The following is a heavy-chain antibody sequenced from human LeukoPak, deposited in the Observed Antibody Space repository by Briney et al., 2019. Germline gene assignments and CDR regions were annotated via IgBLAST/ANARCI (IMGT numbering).Heavy chain of an antibody. J-gene: IGHJ4*02. V-gene: IGHV3-21*01. CDR3: ASSPLYSSSWYGWDY. D-gene: IGHD6-13*01. CDR1: GFTFSSYS. CDR2: ISSSSSYI. Sequence: GVSLRLSCAASGFTFSSYSMNWVRQAPGKGLEWVSSISSSSSYIYYADSVKGRFTISRDNAKNSLYLQMNRLRAEDTAVYYCASSPLYSSSWYGWDYWGQGTLVTVSS.